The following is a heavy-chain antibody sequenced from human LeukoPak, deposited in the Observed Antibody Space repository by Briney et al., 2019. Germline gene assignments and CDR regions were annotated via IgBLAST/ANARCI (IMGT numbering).Heavy chain of an antibody. J-gene: IGHJ5*02. CDR2: INGNGGAT. D-gene: IGHD3-3*01. Sequence: GGSLRLSCAASGFTFRSYAMSWVRRAPGKGLDCVSTINGNGGATYYADSVRGRFTISRGNSKNTLYLQVNSLRAEDTAVYYCAKGGAYYDFSFDPWGRGTLVTVSS. V-gene: IGHV3-23*01. CDR3: AKGGAYYDFSFDP. CDR1: GFTFRSYA.